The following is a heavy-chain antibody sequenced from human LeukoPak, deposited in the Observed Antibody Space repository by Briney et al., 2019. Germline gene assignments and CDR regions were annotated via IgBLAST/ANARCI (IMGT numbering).Heavy chain of an antibody. CDR1: GGSISTSTYY. J-gene: IGHJ4*02. D-gene: IGHD6-19*01. V-gene: IGHV4-61*02. CDR2: IYTSGST. Sequence: SETLSLTCTVSGGSISTSTYYWSWIRQPAGKGLEWIGRIYTSGSTNYNPSLKSRVTMSVDTSKNQFSLKLSSVTAADTAVYYCARGDSSGWYYFDYWGQGTLVTVSS. CDR3: ARGDSSGWYYFDY.